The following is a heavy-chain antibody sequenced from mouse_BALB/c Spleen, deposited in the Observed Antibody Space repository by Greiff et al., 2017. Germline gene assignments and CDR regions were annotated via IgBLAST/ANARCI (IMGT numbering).Heavy chain of an antibody. Sequence: DLVKPGASVKLSCKASGYTFTSYWINWIKQRPGQGLEWIGRIAPGSGSTYYNEMFKGKATLTVDTSSSTAYIQLSSLSSEDSAVYVCARRNWEDYFDYWGQGTTLTVSS. J-gene: IGHJ2*01. CDR3: ARRNWEDYFDY. D-gene: IGHD4-1*01. V-gene: IGHV1S41*01. CDR1: GYTFTSYW. CDR2: IAPGSGST.